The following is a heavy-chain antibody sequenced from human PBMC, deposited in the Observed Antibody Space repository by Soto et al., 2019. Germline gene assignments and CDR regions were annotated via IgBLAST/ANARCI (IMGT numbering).Heavy chain of an antibody. CDR3: ARDFQYSSGWYYFDF. CDR1: GFTFSDYN. D-gene: IGHD6-19*01. J-gene: IGHJ4*02. V-gene: IGHV3-21*01. CDR2: ISGSTTYI. Sequence: GGSLRLSCAASGFTFSDYNLNWVRKAPGKGLEWVSSISGSTTYIHYADSVKGRFTISRDNAENSLYLQMDSLRAEDTAVYYCARDFQYSSGWYYFDFWGQGTLVTVSS.